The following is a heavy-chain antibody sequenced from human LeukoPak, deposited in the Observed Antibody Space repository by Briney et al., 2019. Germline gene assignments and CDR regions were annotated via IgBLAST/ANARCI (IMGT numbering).Heavy chain of an antibody. V-gene: IGHV3-49*03. Sequence: PGGSLRLSCTASGFTFGDYAMSWFRQAPGKGLEWVGFIRSKAYGGTTEYAASVKGRFTISGDDSKSIAYLQMNSLKTEDTAVYYCTRAPTYYYDSSGYYLRYWGQGTLVTVSS. CDR2: IRSKAYGGTT. J-gene: IGHJ4*02. CDR1: GFTFGDYA. CDR3: TRAPTYYYDSSGYYLRY. D-gene: IGHD3-22*01.